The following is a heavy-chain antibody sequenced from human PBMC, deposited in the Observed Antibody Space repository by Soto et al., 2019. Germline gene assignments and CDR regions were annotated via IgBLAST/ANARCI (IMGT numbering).Heavy chain of an antibody. CDR2: IVVGSGHI. D-gene: IGHD1-26*01. V-gene: IGHV1-58*02. CDR1: GFTFINSA. Sequence: QMQLAQSGPEVKKPGTSVKVSCKASGFTFINSAIQWVRQARGQRLEWMGWIVVGSGHINYAQKLQERLSITRDRSTSTAYMELSSLTLEDPAVYYCAAVQGGGATFHFWGPGTLVTVSS. J-gene: IGHJ4*02. CDR3: AAVQGGGATFHF.